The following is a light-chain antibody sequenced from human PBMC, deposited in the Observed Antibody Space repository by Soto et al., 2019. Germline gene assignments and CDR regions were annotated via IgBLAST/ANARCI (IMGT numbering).Light chain of an antibody. CDR2: DNN. V-gene: IGLV1-51*01. J-gene: IGLJ2*01. CDR3: GTWDRRLSSVV. Sequence: QSVLTQPPSVSAAPGQKVTISCSGSSSNIGNNFVSWYQQLPGTAPKLLIYDNNERTSGIPDRFSGSKSGTSATLGITGLQTGDEADYYWGTWDRRLSSVVFGGGTQLTVL. CDR1: SSNIGNNF.